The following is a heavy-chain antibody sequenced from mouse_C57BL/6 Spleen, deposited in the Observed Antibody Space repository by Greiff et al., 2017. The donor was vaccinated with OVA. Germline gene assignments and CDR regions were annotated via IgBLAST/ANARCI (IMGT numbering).Heavy chain of an antibody. Sequence: EVKLMESGGGLVKPGGSLKLSCAASGFTFSDYGMHWVRQAPEKGLEWVAYISSGSSTIYYADTVKGRFTISRDNAKNTLFLQMTSLRSEDTAMYYCARGKYGSSFFAYWGQGTLVTVSA. CDR2: ISSGSSTI. J-gene: IGHJ3*01. D-gene: IGHD1-1*01. CDR3: ARGKYGSSFFAY. V-gene: IGHV5-17*01. CDR1: GFTFSDYG.